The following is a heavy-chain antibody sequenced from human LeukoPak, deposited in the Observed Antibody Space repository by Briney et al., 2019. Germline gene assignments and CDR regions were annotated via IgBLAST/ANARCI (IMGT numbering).Heavy chain of an antibody. CDR1: GYTFTSYG. D-gene: IGHD1-26*01. CDR2: ISAYNGNT. CDR3: ARDMELHDAFDI. Sequence: ASVKVSCKASGYTFTSYGISWVRQAPGQGLEWMGWISAYNGNTNYAQKLQGRVTMTTDTSTSTAYMELRSLRSDGTAVYYCARDMELHDAFDIWGQGTMVTVSS. J-gene: IGHJ3*02. V-gene: IGHV1-18*01.